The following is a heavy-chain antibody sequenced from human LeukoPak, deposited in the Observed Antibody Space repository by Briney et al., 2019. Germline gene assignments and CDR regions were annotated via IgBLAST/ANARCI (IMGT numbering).Heavy chain of an antibody. D-gene: IGHD7-27*01. J-gene: IGHJ4*02. CDR2: INHSGST. V-gene: IGHV4-34*01. CDR1: GGSFSGYY. CDR3: ARGDRELGGFDY. Sequence: SETLSLTCAVYGGSFSGYYWSWIRRPPGKGLEWIGEINHSGSTNYNPSLKSRVTISVDTSKNQFSLKLSSVTAADTAVYYCARGDRELGGFDYWGQGTLVTVSS.